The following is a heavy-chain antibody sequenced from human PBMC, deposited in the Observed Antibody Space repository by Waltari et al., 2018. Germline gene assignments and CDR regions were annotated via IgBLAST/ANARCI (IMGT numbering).Heavy chain of an antibody. V-gene: IGHV4-34*01. J-gene: IGHJ4*02. D-gene: IGHD6-13*01. Sequence: QVQLQQWGAGLLKPSETLSLTCAVYGGSFSGYYWSWIRQPPGKGLEWIGEINHSGSTNYNPSLKSRCTISVDTSKNQFALKLSSVAAADTAVYYCARVTAAAGGFDYWGQGTLVTVSS. CDR2: INHSGST. CDR3: ARVTAAAGGFDY. CDR1: GGSFSGYY.